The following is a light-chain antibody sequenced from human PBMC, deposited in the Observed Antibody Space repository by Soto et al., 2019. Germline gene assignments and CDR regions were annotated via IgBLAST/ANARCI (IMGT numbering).Light chain of an antibody. CDR2: GAS. J-gene: IGKJ1*01. CDR1: QSVSSSY. Sequence: EIVLTQSPGTLSLSPGEIATLSCRASQSVSSSYLAWYQQKPGQAPRLLIYGASIRATGIPDRFSGSGSGTDFTLTIRKLEPEGFAVYYCQQYGSSPRTFGQGTKVEI. CDR3: QQYGSSPRT. V-gene: IGKV3-20*01.